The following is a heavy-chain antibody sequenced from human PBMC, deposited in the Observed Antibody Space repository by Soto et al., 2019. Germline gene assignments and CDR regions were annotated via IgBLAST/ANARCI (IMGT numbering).Heavy chain of an antibody. CDR2: IWYDGSNK. CDR1: GFTFSSYG. D-gene: IGHD3-3*01. V-gene: IGHV3-33*01. CDR3: ASEMRGFWSGQQS. Sequence: PGGSLRLSCAASGFTFSSYGMHWVRQAPGKGLEWVAVIWYDGSNKYYADSVKGRFTISRDNSKNTLYLQMNSLRAEDTAVYYCASEMRGFWSGQQSWGQGTLVTVSS. J-gene: IGHJ4*02.